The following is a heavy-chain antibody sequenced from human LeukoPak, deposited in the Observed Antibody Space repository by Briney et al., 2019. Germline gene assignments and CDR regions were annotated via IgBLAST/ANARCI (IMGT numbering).Heavy chain of an antibody. V-gene: IGHV4-59*01. CDR2: IYYSGST. CDR1: GGSISSYY. D-gene: IGHD5-12*01. J-gene: IGHJ4*02. Sequence: SETLSLTCTVSGGSISSYYWSWIRQPPGKGLEWIGYIYYSGSTNYNPSLKSRVTISVDTSKNQFSLKLSPVTGADTAVYYCARHGGYSGYVYFDDWGQGTLVTVTS. CDR3: ARHGGYSGYVYFDD.